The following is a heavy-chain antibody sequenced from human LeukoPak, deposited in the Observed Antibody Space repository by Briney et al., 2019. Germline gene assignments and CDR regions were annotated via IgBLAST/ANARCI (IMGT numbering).Heavy chain of an antibody. D-gene: IGHD1-26*01. V-gene: IGHV3-48*03. CDR1: GFTFSSYE. Sequence: GGSLRLSCAASGFTFSSYEMTWVRQAPGKGLEWISYISSSGSAIYYADSVKGRFTISRDNAKNSLYLQMNSLRAEDTAVYYCARAPLRSGSSYYFDYWGQGTLVTVSS. CDR3: ARAPLRSGSSYYFDY. J-gene: IGHJ4*02. CDR2: ISSSGSAI.